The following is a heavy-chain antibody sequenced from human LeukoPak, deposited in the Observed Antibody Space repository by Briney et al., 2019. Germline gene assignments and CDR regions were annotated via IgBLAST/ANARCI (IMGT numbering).Heavy chain of an antibody. CDR2: IKQDGTEE. CDR3: VVWGEDRSGHRFDF. D-gene: IGHD3-22*01. Sequence: GGSLRLSCVASGFTFSSSWMSWVRRAPGKGLEWVANIKQDGTEEYYVDSVRGRFSISKDNAKNSLYLQMNSLRAEDTAVYYCVVWGEDRSGHRFDFWGQGTLVTVSS. CDR1: GFTFSSSW. J-gene: IGHJ4*02. V-gene: IGHV3-7*03.